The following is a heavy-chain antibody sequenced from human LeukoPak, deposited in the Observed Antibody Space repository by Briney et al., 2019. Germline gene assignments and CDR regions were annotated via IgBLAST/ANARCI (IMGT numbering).Heavy chain of an antibody. CDR3: ARLTRRYSSSWRPFEY. Sequence: SETLSLTCAVYGGSLSGYYWSWIRQPPGKGLEWVGEINHSGSTNYNPSLKSRVTISVDTSKNQFSLKLSSVTAADTAVYYCARLTRRYSSSWRPFEYWGDRTLLSVSS. CDR1: GGSLSGYY. J-gene: IGHJ4*01. CDR2: INHSGST. V-gene: IGHV4-34*01. D-gene: IGHD6-13*01.